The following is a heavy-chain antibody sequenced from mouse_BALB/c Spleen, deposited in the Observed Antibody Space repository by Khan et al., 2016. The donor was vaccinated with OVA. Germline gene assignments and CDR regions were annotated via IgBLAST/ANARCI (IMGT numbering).Heavy chain of an antibody. CDR1: GFTFSSYS. D-gene: IGHD4-1*01. J-gene: IGHJ3*01. CDR3: ASHLTGSFAY. V-gene: IGHV5-6*01. CDR2: ISSGGDYT. Sequence: EVELVESGGDLVEPGGSLKLSCAASGFTFSSYSMSWVRQTPDKRLEWVATISSGGDYTNYPDIVKERFTISRDNAKNTLYLQTSSPKSEDTAMYYCASHLTGSFAYWGQGTLVTVSA.